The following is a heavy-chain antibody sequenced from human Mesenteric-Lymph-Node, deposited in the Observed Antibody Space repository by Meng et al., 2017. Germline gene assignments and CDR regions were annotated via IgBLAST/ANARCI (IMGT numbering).Heavy chain of an antibody. D-gene: IGHD3-22*01. J-gene: IGHJ4*02. CDR1: GYTFTRYP. V-gene: IGHV1-3*01. Sequence: ASAQVSCKASGYTFTRYPIHWVRQAPGQRLEWMGWINAGNDNTKFSQKFQDRVTITRDASASTVYMQLSSLRSEDSAIYYCARGHNYFDTSGYLYWGQGTLVTVSS. CDR2: INAGNDNT. CDR3: ARGHNYFDTSGYLY.